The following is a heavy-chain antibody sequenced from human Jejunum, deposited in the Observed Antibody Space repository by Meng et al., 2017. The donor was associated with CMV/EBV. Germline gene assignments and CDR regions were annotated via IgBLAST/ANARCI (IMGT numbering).Heavy chain of an antibody. CDR2: IYYSGRT. V-gene: IGHV4-39*07. Sequence: WVRQPPGKGLEWIGSIYYSGRTHYNPSLKSRVSMSVDTSKKQFSLKLSSVTAADTAVYYCARDYYDRSGSYWDAFDIWGQGTMVTVSS. D-gene: IGHD3-22*01. J-gene: IGHJ3*02. CDR3: ARDYYDRSGSYWDAFDI.